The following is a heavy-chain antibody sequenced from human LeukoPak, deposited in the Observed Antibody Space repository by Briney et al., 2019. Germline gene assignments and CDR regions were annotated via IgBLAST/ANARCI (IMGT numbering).Heavy chain of an antibody. CDR1: GGTFSSYA. CDR2: IIPIFGTA. J-gene: IGHJ4*02. CDR3: ARDLPSTSNWELDY. D-gene: IGHD7-27*01. V-gene: IGHV1-69*05. Sequence: SVKVSCKASGGTFSSYAISWVRQAPGQGLEWMGRIIPIFGTANYAQKFQGRVTITTDESTSTAYMELSSLRSEDTAVYYCARDLPSTSNWELDYWGQGILVTVSS.